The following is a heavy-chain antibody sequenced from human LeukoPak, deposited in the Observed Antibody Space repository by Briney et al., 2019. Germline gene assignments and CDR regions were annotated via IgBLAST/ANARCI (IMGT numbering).Heavy chain of an antibody. CDR3: ARETGGNWNRIDY. J-gene: IGHJ4*02. CDR2: IYSGGST. Sequence: GGSLRLSCAASGFTVSSNYMSWVRQAPGKGLEWVSVIYSGGSTYYADSVKGRFTISRDNSKNTLYLQMNSLRAEDTAVYHCARETGGNWNRIDYWGQGTLVTVSS. D-gene: IGHD1/OR15-1a*01. CDR1: GFTVSSNY. V-gene: IGHV3-53*01.